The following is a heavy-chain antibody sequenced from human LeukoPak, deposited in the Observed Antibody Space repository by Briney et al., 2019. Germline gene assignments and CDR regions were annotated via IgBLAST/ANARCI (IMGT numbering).Heavy chain of an antibody. D-gene: IGHD2-2*02. V-gene: IGHV3-11*04. CDR1: GFTFSDYY. J-gene: IGHJ4*02. CDR2: ISSSGSTI. Sequence: GGSPRLSCAASGFTFSDYYMSWIRQAPGKGLEWVSYISSSGSTIYYADSVKGRFTISRDNAKNSLYLQMNSLRAEDTAVYYCARGFYCSSTSCYTVDYWGQGTLVTVSS. CDR3: ARGFYCSSTSCYTVDY.